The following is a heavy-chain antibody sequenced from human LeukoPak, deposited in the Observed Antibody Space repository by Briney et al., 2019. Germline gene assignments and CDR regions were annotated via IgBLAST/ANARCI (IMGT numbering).Heavy chain of an antibody. CDR2: ISWNSGSI. V-gene: IGHV3-9*01. Sequence: GGSLRLSCAASGFTFDDYAMHWVRQAPGKGLEWVSGISWNSGSIGYADSVKGRFTISRDNAKNSLYLQMNSLRAEDTALYYCAKDIGGSWSDRDSIFDYWGQGTLVTVSS. J-gene: IGHJ4*02. D-gene: IGHD6-13*01. CDR1: GFTFDDYA. CDR3: AKDIGGSWSDRDSIFDY.